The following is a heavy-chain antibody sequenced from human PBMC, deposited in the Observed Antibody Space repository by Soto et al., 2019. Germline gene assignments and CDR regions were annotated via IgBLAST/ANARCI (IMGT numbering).Heavy chain of an antibody. J-gene: IGHJ4*02. Sequence: GESLKISCQGPGYSFTSYWIGWVRQMPGQGLEWMGIIYPGDSDTRYSPSFQGQVTISADKSISTAYLQWSSLKASDTAMYYCARQKSSLGYCTNGVCYTSDYWGQGTLVTVSS. CDR3: ARQKSSLGYCTNGVCYTSDY. D-gene: IGHD2-8*01. CDR1: GYSFTSYW. CDR2: IYPGDSDT. V-gene: IGHV5-51*01.